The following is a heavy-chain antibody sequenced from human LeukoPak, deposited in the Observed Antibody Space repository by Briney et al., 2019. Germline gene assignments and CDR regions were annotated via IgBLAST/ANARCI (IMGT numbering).Heavy chain of an antibody. Sequence: SETLSLTCGVSGGSISTTNWWTWVRQPPGEGLEWIGEVHLSGRTHYNPSLESRVTMSVDMSENHISLRLTSVTAADTAVYYCAREGGPYRPLDYSGQGTLVTVSS. J-gene: IGHJ4*02. V-gene: IGHV4-4*02. CDR2: VHLSGRT. CDR1: GGSISTTNW. CDR3: AREGGPYRPLDY.